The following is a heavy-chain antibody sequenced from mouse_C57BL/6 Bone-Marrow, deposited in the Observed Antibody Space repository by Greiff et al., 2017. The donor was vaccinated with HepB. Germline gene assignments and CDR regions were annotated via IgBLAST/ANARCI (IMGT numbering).Heavy chain of an antibody. Sequence: VQLQQSGPELVKPGASVKISCKASGYSFTGYYMNWVKQSPEKSLEWIGEINPSTGGTTYNQKFKAKATLTVDKSSSTAYMQLKSLTSEDSAVYYCATYVRDYWGQGTTLTVSS. CDR1: GYSFTGYY. D-gene: IGHD1-1*01. J-gene: IGHJ2*01. CDR3: ATYVRDY. V-gene: IGHV1-42*01. CDR2: INPSTGGT.